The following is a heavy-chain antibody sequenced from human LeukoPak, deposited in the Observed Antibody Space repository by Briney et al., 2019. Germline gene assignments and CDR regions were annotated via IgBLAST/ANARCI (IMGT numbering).Heavy chain of an antibody. CDR2: IWYDGSNK. D-gene: IGHD2-15*01. Sequence: GGSLRLSCAASGFTFSSYGMHWVRQAPGKGLEWVAVIWYDGSNKYYADSVKGRFTISRDNSKNTLYLQMNSLRAEDTAVYYCARDNPKDIHSGAFDIWGQGTMVTVSS. CDR3: ARDNPKDIHSGAFDI. CDR1: GFTFSSYG. V-gene: IGHV3-33*01. J-gene: IGHJ3*02.